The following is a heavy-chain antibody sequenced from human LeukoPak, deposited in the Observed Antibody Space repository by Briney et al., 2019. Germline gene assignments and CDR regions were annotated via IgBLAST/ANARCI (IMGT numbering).Heavy chain of an antibody. D-gene: IGHD3-3*01. CDR1: GYTFTSYY. J-gene: IGHJ3*02. CDR2: IDPSGGST. Sequence: ASVKVSCKASGYTFTSYYMHWVRQAPGQGLEWMGIIDPSGGSTSYAQKFQGRVTMTRDTSTSTVYMELSSLRSEDTAVYYCARDSERYDFWSDIWGQGTMVTVSS. V-gene: IGHV1-46*03. CDR3: ARDSERYDFWSDI.